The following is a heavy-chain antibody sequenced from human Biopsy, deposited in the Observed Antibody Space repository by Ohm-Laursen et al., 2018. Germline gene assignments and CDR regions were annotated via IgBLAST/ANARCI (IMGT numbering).Heavy chain of an antibody. J-gene: IGHJ4*02. D-gene: IGHD3-22*01. CDR2: ITSSGDTT. V-gene: IGHV3-23*01. CDR1: GFTLSSAW. CDR3: AKDQGYYYDRSVYYYFDY. Sequence: SLRLSCAASGFTLSSAWMYWVRQAPGKGLEWVSAITSSGDTTYYSDSVKGRFTISRDSSKNTLHLQMNSLRAEDTAVYYCAKDQGYYYDRSVYYYFDYWGQGTLVTVSS.